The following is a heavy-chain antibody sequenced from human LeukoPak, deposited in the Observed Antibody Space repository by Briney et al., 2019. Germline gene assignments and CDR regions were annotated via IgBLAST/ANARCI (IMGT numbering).Heavy chain of an antibody. V-gene: IGHV3-23*01. CDR3: AKDAADTAMVYYYYMDV. CDR1: GFTFSSYA. D-gene: IGHD5-18*01. Sequence: GGSLRLSCAAPGFTFSSYAMSWVRQAPGKGLEWVSAISGSGGSTYYADSVKGRFTISRDNSKNTLYLQMNSLRAEDTAVYYCAKDAADTAMVYYYYMDVWGKGTTVTVSS. CDR2: ISGSGGST. J-gene: IGHJ6*03.